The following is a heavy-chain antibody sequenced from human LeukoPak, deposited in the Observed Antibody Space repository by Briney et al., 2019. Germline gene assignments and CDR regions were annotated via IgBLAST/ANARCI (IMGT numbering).Heavy chain of an antibody. V-gene: IGHV1-18*04. CDR3: ARDLEHCRNIICSNSAY. J-gene: IGHJ4*02. CDR2: ISTYNGNT. Sequence: GASVKVSCKGSGYNFGRYGVNWVRQAPGQGLEWVGWISTYNGNTFYAQKFEGRVSMTTDTSTNTVYMDLRSLRSDDTAVYYCARDLEHCRNIICSNSAYWGQGTLVTVSS. CDR1: GYNFGRYG. D-gene: IGHD2-2*01.